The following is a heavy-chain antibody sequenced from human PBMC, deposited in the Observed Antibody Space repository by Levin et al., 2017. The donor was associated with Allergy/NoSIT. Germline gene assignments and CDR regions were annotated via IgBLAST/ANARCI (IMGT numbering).Heavy chain of an antibody. D-gene: IGHD3-3*01. Sequence: GESLKISCAASGFTFSSYWMTWVRQAPGKGLEWVANIKQDGSEKYYVDSVKGRFTISRDNAKNSLYLQMNSLRAEDTAIYYCARDQDQAAYDFWSGYPPIYWGQGTLVTVSS. CDR3: ARDQDQAAYDFWSGYPPIY. CDR2: IKQDGSEK. CDR1: GFTFSSYW. J-gene: IGHJ4*02. V-gene: IGHV3-7*01.